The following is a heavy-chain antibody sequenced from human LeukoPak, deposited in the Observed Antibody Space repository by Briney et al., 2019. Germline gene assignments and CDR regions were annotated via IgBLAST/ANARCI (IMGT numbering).Heavy chain of an antibody. CDR1: GGTFSSYA. CDR3: ARGSKTYDSSGYYYGALYYYYYYMDV. J-gene: IGHJ6*03. Sequence: SVKVSCKASGGTFSSYAISWVRQAPGQGLEWMGGIIPIFGTANYAQKFQGRVTITADESTSTAYMELSSLRSEDTAVYYCARGSKTYDSSGYYYGALYYYYYYMDVWGKGTTVTVSS. D-gene: IGHD3-22*01. V-gene: IGHV1-69*01. CDR2: IIPIFGTA.